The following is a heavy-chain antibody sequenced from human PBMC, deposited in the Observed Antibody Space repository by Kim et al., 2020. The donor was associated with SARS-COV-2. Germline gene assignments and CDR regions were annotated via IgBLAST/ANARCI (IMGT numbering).Heavy chain of an antibody. J-gene: IGHJ2*01. D-gene: IGHD2-8*01. CDR2: IFYSGGA. CDR1: GASVDSGAYP. CDR3: ARGVYGSGCNF. V-gene: IGHV4-30-2*01. Sequence: SETLSLTCAVTGASVDSGAYPWSWIRQPPGKGLEWIGHIFYSGGAYYNPSLKSRVTLSLDRSKTHLSLNLESVTAADTAVYFCARGVYGSGCNFWG.